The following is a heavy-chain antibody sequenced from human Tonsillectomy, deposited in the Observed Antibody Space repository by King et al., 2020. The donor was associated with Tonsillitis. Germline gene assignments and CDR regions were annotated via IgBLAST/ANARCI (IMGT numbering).Heavy chain of an antibody. CDR3: ARAGWYFSPYYFDY. V-gene: IGHV4-59*01. Sequence: VQLQVSGPGLVKPSETLSLTCTVSGGSISSYYWSWIRQPPGKGLEWIGYIYYSGSTNYNPSLKSRVTISVDTSKNQFSLKLSSVTAADTAVYYCARAGWYFSPYYFDYWGQGTLVTVSS. CDR2: IYYSGST. CDR1: GGSISSYY. J-gene: IGHJ4*02. D-gene: IGHD6-19*01.